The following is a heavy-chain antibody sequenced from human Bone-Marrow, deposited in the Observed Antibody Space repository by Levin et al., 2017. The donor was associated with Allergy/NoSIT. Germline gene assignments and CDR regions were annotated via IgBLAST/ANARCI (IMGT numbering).Heavy chain of an antibody. CDR2: INHSADT. J-gene: IGHJ6*02. CDR3: ARVQRGLRWLGYGLDV. D-gene: IGHD4-23*01. V-gene: IGHV4-34*01. CDR1: GGSFTGYY. Sequence: SSETLSLTCGLYGGSFTGYYWSWIRQTPGKGLEWIGQINHSADTKYNPSLTSRVTISVDMSKNQFSLQLTSVTAADTAVYYCARVQRGLRWLGYGLDVWGPGTTVTVSS.